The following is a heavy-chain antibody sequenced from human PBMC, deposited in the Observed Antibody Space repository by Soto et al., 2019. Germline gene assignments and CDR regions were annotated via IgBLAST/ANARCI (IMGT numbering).Heavy chain of an antibody. V-gene: IGHV4-31*03. D-gene: IGHD5-18*01. CDR2: ISYGGST. CDR3: SRGILV. CDR1: GGSINSGGYC. Sequence: QVQLQESGPGLVKPSQTLSLTCTVSGGSINSGGYCWSWIRQHPGMGLDWLGCISYGGSTSYNPSLKSRVTISVDASKNLFSLKLTSVTAADTAVYYCSRGILVWGQGALITVSS. J-gene: IGHJ4*02.